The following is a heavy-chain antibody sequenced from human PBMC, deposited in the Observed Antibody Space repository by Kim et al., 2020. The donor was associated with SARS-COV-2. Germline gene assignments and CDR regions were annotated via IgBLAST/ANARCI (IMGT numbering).Heavy chain of an antibody. CDR3: ARGRVVDVVVVAARSRWFDP. Sequence: SETLSLTCAVYGGSFSGYYWSWIRQPPGKGLEWIGEINHSGSTNYNPSLKSRVTISVDTSKNQFSLKLSSVTAADTAVYYCARGRVVDVVVVAARSRWFDPWGQGTLVTVSS. J-gene: IGHJ5*02. V-gene: IGHV4-34*01. CDR1: GGSFSGYY. CDR2: INHSGST. D-gene: IGHD2-15*01.